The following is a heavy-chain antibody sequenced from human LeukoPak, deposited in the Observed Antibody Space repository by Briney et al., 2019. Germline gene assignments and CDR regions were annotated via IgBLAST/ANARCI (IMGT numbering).Heavy chain of an antibody. Sequence: SETLSLTCTVSGGPISDHFWSWIRQPPGKGLEWIGYIHYSGSTKYNPSLKSRVTISVDTSKNQFSLKLSSVTAADTAVYYCARTSNSGCSYSGGHTWGQGTLVTVSS. J-gene: IGHJ3*02. D-gene: IGHD6-19*01. V-gene: IGHV4-59*11. CDR3: ARTSNSGCSYSGGHT. CDR2: IHYSGST. CDR1: GGPISDHF.